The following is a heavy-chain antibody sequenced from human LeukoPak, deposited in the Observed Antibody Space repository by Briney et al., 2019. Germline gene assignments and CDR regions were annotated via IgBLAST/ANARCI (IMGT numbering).Heavy chain of an antibody. D-gene: IGHD3-22*01. CDR1: GVTLSSYA. CDR3: ARDTSSGYSYYFDY. Sequence: SGGSLRLSCAASGVTLSSYAMSWARQAPGKGLEWVSYISSSGSTIYYADSVKGRFTISRDNSKNTLYLQMNSLRAEDTAVYYCARDTSSGYSYYFDYWGQGTLVTVSS. CDR2: ISSSGSTI. V-gene: IGHV3-48*01. J-gene: IGHJ4*02.